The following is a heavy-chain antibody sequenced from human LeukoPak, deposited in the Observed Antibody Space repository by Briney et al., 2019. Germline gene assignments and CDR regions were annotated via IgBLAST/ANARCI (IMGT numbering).Heavy chain of an antibody. J-gene: IGHJ5*02. CDR3: ARLTYYYDSSGQNWFDP. CDR1: GYTFSSYA. V-gene: IGHV1-3*01. CDR2: INAGNGNT. Sequence: ASVKVSCKASGYTFSSYALHWVRQAPGQRLEWMGWINAGNGNTKYSQKFQGSVTITRDTSASTAYMELSSLRSEDTAVYYCARLTYYYDSSGQNWFDPWGQGTLVTVSS. D-gene: IGHD3-22*01.